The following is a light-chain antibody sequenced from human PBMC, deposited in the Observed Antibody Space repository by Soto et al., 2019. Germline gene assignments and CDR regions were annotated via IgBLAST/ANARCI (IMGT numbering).Light chain of an antibody. V-gene: IGKV3-20*01. J-gene: IGKJ1*01. CDR3: QQYGRP. Sequence: EIVLTQSPGTLSLSPGARASLSCRASQSVSSNYLAWYQQKSGQAPSLLIYDVSRRATGIPDRFSGSGSGTDFTLTISRLEPEDFAVYYCQQYGRPFGQGTKVDI. CDR1: QSVSSNY. CDR2: DVS.